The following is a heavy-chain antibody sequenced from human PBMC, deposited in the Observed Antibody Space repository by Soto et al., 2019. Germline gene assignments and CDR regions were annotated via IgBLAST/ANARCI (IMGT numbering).Heavy chain of an antibody. J-gene: IGHJ6*02. Sequence: QGQLVQSGADLKKPGAAVNISCTASGLTFSDNLINWVRQLPGQGLEWMGWLNPDTGNTRYSETCHVTVTISKHPCASISYLELRGLENEDAALYACASDVPGGCPRANDAGDVWGHATMIPVSS. CDR3: ASDVPGGCPRANDAGDV. CDR2: LNPDTGNT. D-gene: IGHD2-2*01. CDR1: GLTFSDNL. V-gene: IGHV1-3*01.